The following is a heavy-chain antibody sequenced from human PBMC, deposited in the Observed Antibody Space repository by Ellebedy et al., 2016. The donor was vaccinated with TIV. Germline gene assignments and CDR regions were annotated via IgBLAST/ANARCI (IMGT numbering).Heavy chain of an antibody. Sequence: AASVKVSCKASGGTFSSYAISWVRQAPGQGLEWMGGIIPIFGTANYAQKFQGRVTITADESTSTAYMELSSLRSEDTAVYYCASGDKWSGSYFDYWGQGTLVTVSS. J-gene: IGHJ4*02. CDR2: IIPIFGTA. D-gene: IGHD1-26*01. CDR3: ASGDKWSGSYFDY. V-gene: IGHV1-69*13. CDR1: GGTFSSYA.